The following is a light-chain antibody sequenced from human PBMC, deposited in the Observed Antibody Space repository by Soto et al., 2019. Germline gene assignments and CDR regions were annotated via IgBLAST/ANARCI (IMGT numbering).Light chain of an antibody. V-gene: IGKV3-15*01. CDR1: QSVSSSY. Sequence: EIVLTQSPGTLSLSPGERATLSCRAGQSVSSSYLAWYQQKPGQAPRLLIYDASTRATGIPARFSGSGSGTEFTLTISSLQSEDFAVYYCQQYNNWPPLTFGQGTRLEIK. J-gene: IGKJ5*01. CDR3: QQYNNWPPLT. CDR2: DAS.